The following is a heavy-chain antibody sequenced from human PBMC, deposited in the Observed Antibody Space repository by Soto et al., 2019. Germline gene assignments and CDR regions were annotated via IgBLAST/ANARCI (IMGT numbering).Heavy chain of an antibody. Sequence: EVQLLEAGGGVVQPGESLRLSCVVSGFIFASHAMNWVRQAPGKGLECVSAISGVGGRSYYADSVKGRFPISRDNHKQIPFLQMSGLSGEDTATCECARLLTGPRVGEDDFDVWGQGTIVSVSS. J-gene: IGHJ3*01. CDR1: GFIFASHA. V-gene: IGHV3-23*01. CDR3: ARLLTGPRVGEDDFDV. CDR2: ISGVGGRS. D-gene: IGHD3-9*01.